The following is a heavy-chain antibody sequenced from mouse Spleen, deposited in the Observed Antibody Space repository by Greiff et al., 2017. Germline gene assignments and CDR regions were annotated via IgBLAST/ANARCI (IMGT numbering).Heavy chain of an antibody. J-gene: IGHJ2*01. CDR1: GYSFTSYW. CDR3: ARSNYYFDY. V-gene: IGHV1S127*01. Sequence: QVHVKQSGPQLVRPGASVKISCKASGYSFTSYWMHWVKQRPGQGLEWIGMIDPSDSETRLNQKFKDKATLTVDKSSSTAYMQLSSPTSEDSAVYYCARSNYYFDYWGQGTTLTVSS. CDR2: IDPSDSET.